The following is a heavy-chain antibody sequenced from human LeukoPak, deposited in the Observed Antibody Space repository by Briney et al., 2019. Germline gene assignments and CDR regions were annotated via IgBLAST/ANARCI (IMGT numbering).Heavy chain of an antibody. J-gene: IGHJ4*02. V-gene: IGHV1-2*02. CDR2: INPSGGST. CDR1: GYTFTSYY. Sequence: ASVKVSCKASGYTFTSYYMHWVRQAPGQGLEWMGIINPSGGSTNYAQKFQGRVTMTRDTSISTAYMELSRLRSDDTAVYYCARGYGSGSYYNPLGYWGQGTLVTVSS. D-gene: IGHD3-10*01. CDR3: ARGYGSGSYYNPLGY.